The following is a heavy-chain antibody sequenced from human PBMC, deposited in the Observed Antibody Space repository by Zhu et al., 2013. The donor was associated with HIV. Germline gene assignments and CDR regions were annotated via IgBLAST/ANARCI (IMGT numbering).Heavy chain of an antibody. D-gene: IGHD3-3*01. CDR3: ARDHLLEWLLRHYYYYGMDV. J-gene: IGHJ6*02. V-gene: IGHV1-2*02. CDR1: GYTFTGYY. Sequence: QVQLVQSGAEVKKPGASVKVSCKASGYTFTGYYMHWVRQALGQGLEWMGWINPNSGGTNYAQKFQGRVTMTRDTSISTAYMELSRLRSDDTAVYYCARDHLLEWLLRHYYYYGMDVWGQGTTVTVSS. CDR2: INPNSGGT.